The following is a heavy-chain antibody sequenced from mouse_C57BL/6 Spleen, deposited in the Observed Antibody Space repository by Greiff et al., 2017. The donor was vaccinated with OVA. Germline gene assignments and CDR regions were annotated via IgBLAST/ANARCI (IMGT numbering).Heavy chain of an antibody. D-gene: IGHD2-4*01. CDR1: GYTFTSYW. J-gene: IGHJ2*01. CDR3: TRSGILDYDYGY. CDR2: IYPGNSDT. V-gene: IGHV1-5*01. Sequence: EVQLVESGTVLARPGASVKMSCKTSGYTFTSYWMHWVKQRPGQGLEWIGAIYPGNSDTSYNQKFKGTAKLTAVTSASTAYMELSSLTNEDSAVYYCTRSGILDYDYGYWGQGTTLTVSS.